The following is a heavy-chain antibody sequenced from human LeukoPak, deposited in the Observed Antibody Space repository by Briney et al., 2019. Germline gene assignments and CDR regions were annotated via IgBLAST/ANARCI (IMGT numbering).Heavy chain of an antibody. CDR1: GFSFSSYE. CDR2: IGSSGDTI. V-gene: IGHV3-48*03. J-gene: IGHJ4*02. CDR3: ARAGYYYDSSGYTSFDY. D-gene: IGHD3-22*01. Sequence: PGGSLRLSCAASGFSFSSYEMNWVRQAPGKGLEWVSYIGSSGDTIYYADFVRGRFTSSRDNAKNSLYLQMNSLRAEDTAVYYCARAGYYYDSSGYTSFDYWGRGILVTVSS.